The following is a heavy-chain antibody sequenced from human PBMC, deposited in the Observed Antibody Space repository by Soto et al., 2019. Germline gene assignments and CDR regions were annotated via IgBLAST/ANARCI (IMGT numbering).Heavy chain of an antibody. J-gene: IGHJ4*02. Sequence: EVQLVESGGGLVQPGGSLRLSCAASGFTFSDHYMDWVRQAPGKGLEWVARIRNKANGYTTEYAASVKGRFIVSRDDSKNSLFLQMSSLKTEDTAVYYCVRAFLVTTRYYFDYWGQGALVTVCS. D-gene: IGHD4-17*01. CDR2: IRNKANGYTT. CDR1: GFTFSDHY. V-gene: IGHV3-72*01. CDR3: VRAFLVTTRYYFDY.